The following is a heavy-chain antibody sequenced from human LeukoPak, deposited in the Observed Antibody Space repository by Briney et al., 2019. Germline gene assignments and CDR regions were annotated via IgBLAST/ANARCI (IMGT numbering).Heavy chain of an antibody. Sequence: SETLSLTCTVSGGSISGFHWSWIRQPPGKGLEWIGYIYSNGITNYNSSLRSRGTISIATSKNQFSLRLRSVTAADTAIYYCARRAYYDTSGYYPASGYFDLWGRGTLVTVSS. V-gene: IGHV4-4*08. D-gene: IGHD3-22*01. J-gene: IGHJ2*01. CDR1: GGSISGFH. CDR2: IYSNGIT. CDR3: ARRAYYDTSGYYPASGYFDL.